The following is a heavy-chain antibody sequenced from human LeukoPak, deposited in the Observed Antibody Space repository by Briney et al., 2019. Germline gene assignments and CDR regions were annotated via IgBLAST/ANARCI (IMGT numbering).Heavy chain of an antibody. D-gene: IGHD1-26*01. V-gene: IGHV4-39*01. J-gene: IGHJ4*02. CDR1: GGSISSSSYY. CDR2: IYYSGST. CDR3: GRRMGGATASFDY. Sequence: SETLSLTCTVSGGSISSSSYYWGWIRQPPGKGLEWIGSIYYSGSTYYNPSLKSRVTISVDTSKNQFSLKLSSVTAADTAVYYWGRRMGGATASFDYGGQGPRAPVP.